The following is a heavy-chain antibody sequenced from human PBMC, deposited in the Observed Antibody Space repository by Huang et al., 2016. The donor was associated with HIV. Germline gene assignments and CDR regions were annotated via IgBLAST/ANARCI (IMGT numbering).Heavy chain of an antibody. D-gene: IGHD4-17*01. CDR1: GYPFTNSD. Sequence: QVHLVQSGAEVKKPGASVKVSCKASGYPFTNSDINWVRQAPGRGLEWMGWMNPNTGNTGCAQSFQGRVTMTRKTSITTAYMELTSLTSEDTAVYYCARSAYGDLDYWGLGTLVIVSS. J-gene: IGHJ4*02. V-gene: IGHV1-8*02. CDR2: MNPNTGNT. CDR3: ARSAYGDLDY.